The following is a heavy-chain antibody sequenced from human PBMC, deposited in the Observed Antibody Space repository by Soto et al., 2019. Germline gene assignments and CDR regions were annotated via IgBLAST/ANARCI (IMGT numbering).Heavy chain of an antibody. CDR1: GGSISSYY. CDR2: IYYSGST. D-gene: IGHD3-22*01. J-gene: IGHJ5*02. CDR3: ARDPRYYYDSSGYSKGFDP. Sequence: SETLSLTCTVSGGSISSYYWSWIRQPPGKGLEWIGYIYYSGSTNYNPSLKSRVTISVDTSKNQFSLKLSSVTAADTAVYYCARDPRYYYDSSGYSKGFDPWGQGTLVTVSS. V-gene: IGHV4-59*01.